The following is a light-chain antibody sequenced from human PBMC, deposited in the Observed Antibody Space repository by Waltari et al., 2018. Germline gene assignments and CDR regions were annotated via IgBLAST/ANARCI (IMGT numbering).Light chain of an antibody. CDR2: SAS. CDR1: QSLNNNY. Sequence: EIVLTQSPGTLSLSPGASATLSCRASQSLNNNYLAWYQQKPGQAPRLFIYSASSRATDIPCRFSRSGSGTDFNLTISRLEPEDFAVYYCHQYENTPFTFGQGTRLEIK. CDR3: HQYENTPFT. J-gene: IGKJ5*01. V-gene: IGKV3-20*01.